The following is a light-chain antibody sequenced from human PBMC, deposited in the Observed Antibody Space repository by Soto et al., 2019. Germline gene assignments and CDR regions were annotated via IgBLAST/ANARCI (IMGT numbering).Light chain of an antibody. V-gene: IGLV1-40*01. CDR1: ISNVGAGYD. J-gene: IGLJ3*02. Sequence: QSVLTQPPSVSGAPGQRVTISCIGSISNVGAGYDVHWYQQLPGAAPKLLISGNNNRPSGVPDRFSGSKSGTSASLAIAGLQADDDADYYCQSYDSSLSAVVFGGGTKVTVL. CDR2: GNN. CDR3: QSYDSSLSAVV.